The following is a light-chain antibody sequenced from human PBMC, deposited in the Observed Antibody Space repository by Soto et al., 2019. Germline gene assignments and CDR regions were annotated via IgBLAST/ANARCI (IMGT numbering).Light chain of an antibody. CDR1: STDVGGYNS. J-gene: IGLJ1*01. Sequence: QSALTQPASVSGSPGQSITISCTGTSTDVGGYNSVSWYQQHPGKAPKLMISDVSNRPSGVSIRFSGSKSGNTASLTISGLQAEDEDDYYCNSYSSSTTLYLFGTGTKLTVL. V-gene: IGLV2-14*01. CDR2: DVS. CDR3: NSYSSSTTLYL.